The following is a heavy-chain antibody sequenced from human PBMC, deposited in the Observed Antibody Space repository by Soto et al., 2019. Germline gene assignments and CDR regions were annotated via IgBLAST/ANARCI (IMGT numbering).Heavy chain of an antibody. CDR3: ARYTVPTLPYYYYGMDV. D-gene: IGHD4-4*01. V-gene: IGHV4-30-4*01. J-gene: IGHJ6*02. CDR1: GGSISSGDYY. CDR2: IYYSGST. Sequence: PPETLSLTCTVSGGSISSGDYYWSWIRQPPGKGLEWIGYIYYSGSTYYNPSLKSRVTISVDTSKNQFSLKLSSVTAADTAVYYCARYTVPTLPYYYYGMDVWGQGTTVTVS.